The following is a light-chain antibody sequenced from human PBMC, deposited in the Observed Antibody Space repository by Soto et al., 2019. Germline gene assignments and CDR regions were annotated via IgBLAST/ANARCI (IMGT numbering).Light chain of an antibody. CDR3: QQRRNWLFT. Sequence: DIVLTQTPATLSLSRGDRATLSCRASQSLSGSLVWYQQNPCQAPRLLIYDGSNRATGIPARFSGSGSGTDFTLTISSLEPEEFAVYYCQQRRNWLFTFGPGTRLDIK. CDR2: DGS. CDR1: QSLSGS. J-gene: IGKJ3*01. V-gene: IGKV3-11*01.